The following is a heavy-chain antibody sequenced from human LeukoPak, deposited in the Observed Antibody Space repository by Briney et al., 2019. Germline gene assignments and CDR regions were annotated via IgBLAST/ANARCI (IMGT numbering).Heavy chain of an antibody. CDR1: GYTFTGYY. D-gene: IGHD3-9*01. V-gene: IGHV1-2*02. Sequence: GASVKVSCKASGYTFTGYYMHWVRQAPGQGLEWTGWINPNSGGTNYAQKFQGRVTMTRDTSISTAYMELSRLRSDDTAVYYCARDRLVTYYDILTGYYKTNYYYGMDFWGQGTTVTVSS. CDR3: ARDRLVTYYDILTGYYKTNYYYGMDF. J-gene: IGHJ6*02. CDR2: INPNSGGT.